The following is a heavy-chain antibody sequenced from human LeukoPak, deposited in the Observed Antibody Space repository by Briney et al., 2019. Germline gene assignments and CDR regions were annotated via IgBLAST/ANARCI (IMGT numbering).Heavy chain of an antibody. CDR1: GYSFTSYW. J-gene: IGHJ4*02. CDR3: ARHPAGDGYNRWDSDY. D-gene: IGHD5-24*01. Sequence: GESLKISCKGSGYSFTSYWIGWVRQMPGKGLEWMGIIYPGDSDTRYSPSFQGQVTISADKSISTAYLQWSSLEASDTAMYYCARHPAGDGYNRWDSDYWGQGTLVTVSS. CDR2: IYPGDSDT. V-gene: IGHV5-51*01.